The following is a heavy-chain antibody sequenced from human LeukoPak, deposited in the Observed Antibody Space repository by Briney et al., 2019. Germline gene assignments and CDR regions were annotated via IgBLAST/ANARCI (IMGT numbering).Heavy chain of an antibody. CDR1: GGSISSGDFY. Sequence: SQTLSLTCTVSGGSISSGDFYWSWVRQHPETGLEWIGYIYYSGTAYYNPSLKSRVTMSVDTSKNQFSLKLDSVTAADTAVYYCARFSNAHGDKFDYWGQGTLVTVSS. V-gene: IGHV4-31*03. D-gene: IGHD4-17*01. CDR3: ARFSNAHGDKFDY. CDR2: IYYSGTA. J-gene: IGHJ4*02.